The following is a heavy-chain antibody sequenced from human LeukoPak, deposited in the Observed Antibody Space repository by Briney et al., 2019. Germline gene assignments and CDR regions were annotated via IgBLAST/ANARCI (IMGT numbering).Heavy chain of an antibody. D-gene: IGHD6-19*01. J-gene: IGHJ4*02. Sequence: SQTLSLTCTVSGGSISSDDYYWSWIRQPPGKGLEWISSISNSGSTYYNPSLKSRVIISVDMSKNQISLQLSSVTAADTAVYYCARHVEVYSSGLYYWGQGTLVTVSS. CDR1: GGSISSDDYY. V-gene: IGHV4-30-2*03. CDR2: ISNSGST. CDR3: ARHVEVYSSGLYY.